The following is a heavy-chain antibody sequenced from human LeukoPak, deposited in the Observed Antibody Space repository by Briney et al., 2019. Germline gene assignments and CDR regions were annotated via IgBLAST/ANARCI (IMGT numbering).Heavy chain of an antibody. J-gene: IGHJ4*02. Sequence: GGSLRLSCAASGFTFSSYAMSWVRQAPGKGLEWVSAISGSGGSTYYADSVKGRFSISRDNSKNTLYLQMNSLRAEDTAVYYCAKGTGSPTGLRFLEWLFPFDYWGQGTLVTVSS. CDR2: ISGSGGST. CDR1: GFTFSSYA. V-gene: IGHV3-23*01. CDR3: AKGTGSPTGLRFLEWLFPFDY. D-gene: IGHD3-3*01.